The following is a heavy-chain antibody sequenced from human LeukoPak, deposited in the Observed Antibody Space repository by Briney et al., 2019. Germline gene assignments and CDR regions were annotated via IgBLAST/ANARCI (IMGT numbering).Heavy chain of an antibody. CDR1: GFTFSSSW. D-gene: IGHD2-2*01. V-gene: IGHV3-7*03. Sequence: PGGSLRLSCVASGFTFSSSWMSWVRRAPGKGLEWVANIKQDGTEEYYVDSVRGRFSISKDNAKNSLYLQMNSPRAEDTAVYYCARDPCHGALDYWGQGALVTVSS. CDR2: IKQDGTEE. J-gene: IGHJ4*02. CDR3: ARDPCHGALDY.